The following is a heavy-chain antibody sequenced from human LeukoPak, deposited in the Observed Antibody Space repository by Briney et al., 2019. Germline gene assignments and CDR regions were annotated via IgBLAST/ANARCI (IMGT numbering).Heavy chain of an antibody. V-gene: IGHV1-2*02. CDR1: GYTFTDYY. Sequence: ASVRVSCKASGYTFTDYYMHWVRHAPGQGLEWMGWINPNSGGTNYAQKFQGRVTMTRDTSISTAYMELSRLRSDDTAVYYCARVYGDHYGSGVIDYWGQGTLVTISS. J-gene: IGHJ4*02. D-gene: IGHD3-10*01. CDR2: INPNSGGT. CDR3: ARVYGDHYGSGVIDY.